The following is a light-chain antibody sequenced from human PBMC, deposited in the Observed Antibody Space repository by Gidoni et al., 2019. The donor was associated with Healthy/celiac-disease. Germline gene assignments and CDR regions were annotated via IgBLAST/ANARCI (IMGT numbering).Light chain of an antibody. CDR1: RSSSSY. CDR3: QQYNSWPRT. J-gene: IGKJ2*01. CDR2: GAS. V-gene: IGKV3-15*01. Sequence: ELVMKQPRATRSASPERSATFCCSARRSSSSYLAWYQQKPGQAPRLLIYGASTRATGIPARFSGSGSGTEFTLTISSLQSEDFAVYYCQQYNSWPRTFGQGTKLEIK.